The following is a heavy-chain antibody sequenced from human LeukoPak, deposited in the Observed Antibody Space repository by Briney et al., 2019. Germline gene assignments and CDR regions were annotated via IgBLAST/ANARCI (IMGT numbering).Heavy chain of an antibody. V-gene: IGHV4-4*07. Sequence: SETLSLTCTVSGGSISNYYWSWIRQPAGKGLKWVGRIYSSGSANYNPSLKSRITMSVDTSKNQFSLKLSSVTAAETAVYYCARGNLAVAGPYYFDYWGQGTLVTVSS. D-gene: IGHD6-19*01. J-gene: IGHJ4*02. CDR3: ARGNLAVAGPYYFDY. CDR1: GGSISNYY. CDR2: IYSSGSA.